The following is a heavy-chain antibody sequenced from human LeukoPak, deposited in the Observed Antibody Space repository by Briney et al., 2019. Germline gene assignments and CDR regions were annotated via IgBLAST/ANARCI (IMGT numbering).Heavy chain of an antibody. J-gene: IGHJ4*02. V-gene: IGHV3-23*01. D-gene: IGHD1-1*01. Sequence: PGGSLRLSCAASGFTFNSYAMSWVRQAPWERLQWVSGISDSGGNTYYADSVRGRFTISRDNSKSTLYLQMNSLRAEDTAVYYCAKRPTDMASFDYWGQGTLVTISS. CDR2: ISDSGGNT. CDR1: GFTFNSYA. CDR3: AKRPTDMASFDY.